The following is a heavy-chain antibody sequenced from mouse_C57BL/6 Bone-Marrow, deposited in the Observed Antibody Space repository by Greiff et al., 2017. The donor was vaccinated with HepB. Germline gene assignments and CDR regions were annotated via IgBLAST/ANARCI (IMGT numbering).Heavy chain of an antibody. CDR2: ISSGGDYI. D-gene: IGHD2-2*01. V-gene: IGHV5-9-1*02. Sequence: EVKVVESGEGLVKPGGSLKLSCAASGFTFSSYAMSWVRQTPEKRLEWVAYISSGGDYIYYADTVKGRFTISRDNARNTLYLQMSSLKSEDTAMYYCTREEKLLWLRRHWYFDVWGTGTTVTVSS. CDR3: TREEKLLWLRRHWYFDV. CDR1: GFTFSSYA. J-gene: IGHJ1*03.